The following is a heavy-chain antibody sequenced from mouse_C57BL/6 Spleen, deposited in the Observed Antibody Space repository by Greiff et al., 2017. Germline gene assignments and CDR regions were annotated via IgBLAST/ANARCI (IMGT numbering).Heavy chain of an antibody. D-gene: IGHD2-3*01. J-gene: IGHJ2*01. CDR1: GFTFSDYY. CDR2: ISNGGGST. V-gene: IGHV5-12*01. Sequence: EVQGVESGGGLVQPGGSLKISCAASGFTFSDYYMYWVRQTPEKRLEWVAYISNGGGSTYYPDTVKGRFTISRYNAKNTLYLQMSRLKAEDTAIYYCTRQGDGYYDYWGQGTTLTVSS. CDR3: TRQGDGYYDY.